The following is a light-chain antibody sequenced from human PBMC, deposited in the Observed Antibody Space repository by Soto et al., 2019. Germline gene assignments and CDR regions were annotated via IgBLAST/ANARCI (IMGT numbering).Light chain of an antibody. V-gene: IGKV1-5*01. CDR2: DAS. CDR3: QQYNSAWT. CDR1: QSISSW. J-gene: IGKJ1*01. Sequence: DIQMTQSPSSLSASVGDRVTITGRASQSISSWLAWYQQKPGKAPKLLIYDASSLESGVPSRFSGSGSGTEFTLTISSLQPDDFATYYCQQYNSAWTFGQGTKVDIK.